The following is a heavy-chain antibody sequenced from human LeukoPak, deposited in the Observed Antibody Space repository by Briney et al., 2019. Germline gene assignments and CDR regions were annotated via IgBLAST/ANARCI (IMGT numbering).Heavy chain of an antibody. CDR2: IYTSGST. J-gene: IGHJ6*02. CDR3: ASRAAAFYYYGMDV. Sequence: SETLSLTCTVSGVSISSYYWSWIRQPAGKGLEWIGRIYTSGSTNYNPSLKSRVTMSVDTSKNQFSLKLSSVTAADTAVYYCASRAAAFYYYGMDVWGQGTTVTVSS. CDR1: GVSISSYY. D-gene: IGHD6-13*01. V-gene: IGHV4-4*07.